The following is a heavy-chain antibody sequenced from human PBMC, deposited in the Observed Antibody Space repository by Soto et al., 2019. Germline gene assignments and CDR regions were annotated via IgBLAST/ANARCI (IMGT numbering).Heavy chain of an antibody. D-gene: IGHD3-22*01. CDR1: GFTFSSYG. V-gene: IGHV3-33*01. CDR2: IWYDGSNK. Sequence: QVQLVESGGGVVQPGRSLRLSCAASGFTFSSYGMHWVRQAPGKGLEWVAVIWYDGSNKYYADSVKGRFTISRDNSKNTLYLQMNGLRAEATAVYYCARDPYYDSSGYPSGSFDPWGQGTLVTFSS. J-gene: IGHJ5*02. CDR3: ARDPYYDSSGYPSGSFDP.